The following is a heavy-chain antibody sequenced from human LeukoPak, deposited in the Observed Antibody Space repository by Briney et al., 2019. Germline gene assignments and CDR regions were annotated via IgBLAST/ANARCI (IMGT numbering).Heavy chain of an antibody. Sequence: GGPLRLSCTASGFTFGDYAMSWVRQAPGKGLEWVGFIRSKAYGGTTEYAASVKGRFTISRDDSKSIAYLQMNSLKTEDTAVYYCTRDTIARAAAGTDYWGQGTLVTVSS. J-gene: IGHJ4*02. V-gene: IGHV3-49*04. CDR3: TRDTIARAAAGTDY. CDR1: GFTFGDYA. CDR2: IRSKAYGGTT. D-gene: IGHD6-13*01.